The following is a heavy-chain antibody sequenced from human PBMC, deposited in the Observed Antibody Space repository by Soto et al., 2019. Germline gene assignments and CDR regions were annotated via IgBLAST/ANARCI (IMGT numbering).Heavy chain of an antibody. CDR2: IYYSGST. CDR1: GGSFSRYY. D-gene: IGHD3-22*01. CDR3: ARGWDIVATIGYYDSSGYFPYYFDY. V-gene: IGHV4-30-4*01. J-gene: IGHJ4*02. Sequence: SETLSLTCAVYGGSFSRYYWSWIRQPPGKGLEWIGYIYYSGSTYYNPSLKSRVTISVDTSKNQFSLKLSSVTAADTAVYYCARGWDIVATIGYYDSSGYFPYYFDYWGQGTLVTVSS.